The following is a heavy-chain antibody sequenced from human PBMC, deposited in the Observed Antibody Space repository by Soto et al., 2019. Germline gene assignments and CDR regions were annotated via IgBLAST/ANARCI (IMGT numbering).Heavy chain of an antibody. CDR1: GFTFSSYW. D-gene: IGHD5-18*01. CDR3: GRGGSDSPMAPGY. V-gene: IGHV3-74*01. Sequence: PXGSLRLSCAASGFTFSSYWMHWVRQAPGKGLVWVSRINPDGSATNYADSVKGRFTISRDNAKNTLYLQMNSLRAEDTAVFYCGRGGSDSPMAPGYWGQGTLVTVS. CDR2: INPDGSAT. J-gene: IGHJ4*02.